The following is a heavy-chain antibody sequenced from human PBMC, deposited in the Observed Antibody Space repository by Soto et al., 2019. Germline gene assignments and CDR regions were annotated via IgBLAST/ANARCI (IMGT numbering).Heavy chain of an antibody. CDR1: GLTFSTFA. CDR3: APRLTIFGIVKLRTWFDP. CDR2: ISGNGGAT. J-gene: IGHJ5*02. D-gene: IGHD3-3*01. Sequence: GGSLRLSCTASGLTFSTFAMSWVRQSPGKGLEWVSTISGNGGATFYADSVKGRFTISRDSSKKTLYLQMNGLRAEDTAVYYCAPRLTIFGIVKLRTWFDPWGQGTLVTVSS. V-gene: IGHV3-23*01.